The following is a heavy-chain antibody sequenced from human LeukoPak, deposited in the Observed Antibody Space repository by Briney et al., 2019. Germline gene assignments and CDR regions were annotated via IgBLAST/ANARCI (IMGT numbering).Heavy chain of an antibody. V-gene: IGHV4-39*07. CDR3: ASFFSAFDY. J-gene: IGHJ4*02. CDR1: GGSISGSGYY. CDR2: IYYSGST. D-gene: IGHD2/OR15-2a*01. Sequence: SETLSLTCTVSGGSISGSGYYWGWIRQPPGKGLEWIGSIYYSGSTYYNPSLKSRVTISVDTSKNQFSLKLSSVTAADTAVYYCASFFSAFDYWGQGTLVTVSS.